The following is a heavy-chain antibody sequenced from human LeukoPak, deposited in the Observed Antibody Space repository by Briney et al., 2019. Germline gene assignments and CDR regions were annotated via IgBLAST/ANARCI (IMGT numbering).Heavy chain of an antibody. CDR3: ARAPTGTWFDP. V-gene: IGHV3-30*03. CDR2: ISYDGSNK. Sequence: GRSLRLSCAASGFTFSSYGMHWVRQAPGKGLEWVAVISYDGSNKYYADSVKGRFTISRDNSKNTLYLQMNSLRAEDTAVYYCARAPTGTWFDPWGQGTLVTVSS. J-gene: IGHJ5*02. CDR1: GFTFSSYG.